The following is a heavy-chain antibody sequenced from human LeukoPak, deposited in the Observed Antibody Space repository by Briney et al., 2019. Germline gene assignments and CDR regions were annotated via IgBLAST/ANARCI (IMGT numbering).Heavy chain of an antibody. CDR2: IYYSGST. Sequence: SETLSLTCTVSGGSISSSSYYWGWIRQPPGKGLEWIGSIYYSGSTYYNPSLKSRVTISVDTSKNQFSLKLSSVTAADTAVYFCVVFTGPIDYWGQGTLVTVSS. J-gene: IGHJ4*02. D-gene: IGHD1-14*01. V-gene: IGHV4-39*07. CDR3: VVFTGPIDY. CDR1: GGSISSSSYY.